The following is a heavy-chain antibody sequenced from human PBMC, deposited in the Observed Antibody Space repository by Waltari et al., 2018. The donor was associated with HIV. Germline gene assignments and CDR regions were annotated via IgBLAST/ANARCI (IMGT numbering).Heavy chain of an antibody. V-gene: IGHV4-39*01. CDR2: VYSNGVT. CDR1: TGYISQTFY. D-gene: IGHD1-1*01. Sequence: QLQLQESGPALVKPSDTLSLTCTVSTGYISQTFYWGLVRQFPGTGLEWIGAVYSNGVTHYAPSLKGRIGLYVDRSKNQFALTLTAVTAADTSQYVCVALKTVTGTIDNWGQGTLVTVAS. CDR3: VALKTVTGTIDN. J-gene: IGHJ4*02.